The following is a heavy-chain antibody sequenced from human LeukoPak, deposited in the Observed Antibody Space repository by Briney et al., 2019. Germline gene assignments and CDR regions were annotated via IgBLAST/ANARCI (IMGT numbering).Heavy chain of an antibody. D-gene: IGHD3-22*01. Sequence: PGGSLRLSCAASGFTFSSYAMHWVRQAPGKGLEYVSAISSNGGSTYYANSVKGRFTISRDNSKNTLYLQMNSLRAEDTAVYYCAKDREGAYYYDSSGYYRPAYYFDYWGQGTLVTVSS. CDR3: AKDREGAYYYDSSGYYRPAYYFDY. CDR1: GFTFSSYA. J-gene: IGHJ4*02. V-gene: IGHV3-64*01. CDR2: ISSNGGST.